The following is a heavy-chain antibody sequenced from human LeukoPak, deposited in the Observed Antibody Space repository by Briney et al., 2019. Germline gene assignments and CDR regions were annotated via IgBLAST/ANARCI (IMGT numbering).Heavy chain of an antibody. D-gene: IGHD1-26*01. Sequence: ASVKVSCKTSGYTFTGYYIQWVRQAPGQGLEWMGWIAPISGDTDYAQKFQGRVTMTRDTSISTAYMELNRLRSDDTAVYYCARDSSGSYSQYYYYYMDVWGKGTTVTISS. CDR1: GYTFTGYY. J-gene: IGHJ6*03. CDR3: ARDSSGSYSQYYYYYMDV. CDR2: IAPISGDT. V-gene: IGHV1-2*02.